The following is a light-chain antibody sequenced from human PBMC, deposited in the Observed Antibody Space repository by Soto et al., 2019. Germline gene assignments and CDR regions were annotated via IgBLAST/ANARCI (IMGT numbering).Light chain of an antibody. Sequence: AIQITQSPSSLSSYLLDIVTISCRASQGIGNALGWYQQKPGKPPKVLIYGASNLQSGVPPRFSGSGSGTDFALKISRVEAEDVGVYYCMQGTHWPITFGQGTRLEI. V-gene: IGKV1-6*01. CDR3: MQGTHWPIT. CDR1: QGIGNA. J-gene: IGKJ5*01. CDR2: GAS.